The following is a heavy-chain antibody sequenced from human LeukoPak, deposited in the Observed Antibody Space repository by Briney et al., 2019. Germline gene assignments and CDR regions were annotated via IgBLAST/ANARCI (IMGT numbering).Heavy chain of an antibody. CDR2: ISYDGSDK. Sequence: GGSLRLSCVVSGFTFSTYAMHWVRQAPGKGLEWVATISYDGSDKYYADSVKGRFTISRDNSKNTLYLQMNSLRAEDTAVYYCAKDIRNDRFGGPGKYWGQGTLVTVSS. V-gene: IGHV3-30*18. CDR1: GFTFSTYA. CDR3: AKDIRNDRFGGPGKY. J-gene: IGHJ4*02. D-gene: IGHD3-10*01.